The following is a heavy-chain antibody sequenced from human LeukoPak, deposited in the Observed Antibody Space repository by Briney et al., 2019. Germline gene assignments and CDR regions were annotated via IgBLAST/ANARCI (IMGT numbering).Heavy chain of an antibody. CDR1: GYTFTSYD. Sequence: VKVSCKASGYTFTSYDINWVRQATGQGLEWMGWMNPNSGNTGYAQKFQGRVTITRNTSISTAYMELSSLRSEDTAVYYCARSSRIAAAGTFGYWGQGTLVTVSS. CDR2: MNPNSGNT. V-gene: IGHV1-8*03. CDR3: ARSSRIAAAGTFGY. D-gene: IGHD6-13*01. J-gene: IGHJ4*02.